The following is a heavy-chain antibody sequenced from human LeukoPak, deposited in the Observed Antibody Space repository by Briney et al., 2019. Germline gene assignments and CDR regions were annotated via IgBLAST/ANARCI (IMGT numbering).Heavy chain of an antibody. CDR3: ARDGVVCSSTSCYNYMDV. J-gene: IGHJ6*03. Sequence: GGSLRLSCAASGFTLSTYWMSWVRQAPGKGLEWVANIKQDGSEKNYVDSVKGRFTISRDNAKNSLYLQMNSLRAEDTAVYYCARDGVVCSSTSCYNYMDVWGKGTTVTVSS. V-gene: IGHV3-7*01. CDR2: IKQDGSEK. CDR1: GFTLSTYW. D-gene: IGHD2-2*02.